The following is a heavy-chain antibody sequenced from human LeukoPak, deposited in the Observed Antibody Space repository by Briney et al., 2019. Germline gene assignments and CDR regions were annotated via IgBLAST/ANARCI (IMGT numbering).Heavy chain of an antibody. Sequence: GGSLRLSCAASGFTFSTYWMSWVRQAPGKGLEWVANIKEDGSEKYYGDSVKGRFTISRDNAKNSLYLQMNSLRAEDTAVYCCARDGSGYQWGQGTLVTVSS. CDR2: IKEDGSEK. J-gene: IGHJ4*02. CDR3: ARDGSGYQ. D-gene: IGHD3-22*01. V-gene: IGHV3-7*01. CDR1: GFTFSTYW.